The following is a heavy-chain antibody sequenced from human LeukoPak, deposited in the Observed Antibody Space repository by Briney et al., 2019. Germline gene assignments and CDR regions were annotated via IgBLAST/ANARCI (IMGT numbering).Heavy chain of an antibody. CDR2: IYSGGTT. J-gene: IGHJ6*02. CDR3: ARATYSSGPMDV. CDR1: GFTVSRNY. D-gene: IGHD6-19*01. V-gene: IGHV3-66*01. Sequence: GGSLRLSCAASGFTVSRNYMNWVRQAPGKGLEWVSVIYSGGTTYYADSVKGRFGISRDNSKNTLYLQMNSLRVEDTTVYYCARATYSSGPMDVWGQGTTVPVSS.